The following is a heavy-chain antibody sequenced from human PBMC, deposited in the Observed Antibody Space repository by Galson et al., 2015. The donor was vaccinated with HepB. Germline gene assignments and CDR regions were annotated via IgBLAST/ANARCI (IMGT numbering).Heavy chain of an antibody. J-gene: IGHJ4*02. CDR2: ISSSSSYI. V-gene: IGHV3-21*01. Sequence: SLRLSCAASGFTFSSYGMNWVRQAPGKGLEWVSSISSSSSYIYYADSVKGRFTISRDNAKNSLYLQMNSLRAEDTAVYYCARVVRSDYYGSGSYYIDYWGQGTLVTVSS. CDR3: ARVVRSDYYGSGSYYIDY. CDR1: GFTFSSYG. D-gene: IGHD3-10*01.